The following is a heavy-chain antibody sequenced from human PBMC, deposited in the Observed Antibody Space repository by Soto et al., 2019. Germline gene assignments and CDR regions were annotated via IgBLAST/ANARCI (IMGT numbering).Heavy chain of an antibody. CDR3: ARESEDLTSNFDY. Sequence: GGSLRLSCAASGFTFTRYSMSWVRQAPGKGLEWVSSISSTTNYIYYGDSMKGRFTISRDNAKNSLYLEMNSLRAEDTAVYYCARESEDLTSNFDYWGQGTLVTVS. V-gene: IGHV3-21*06. CDR2: ISSTTNYI. CDR1: GFTFTRYS. J-gene: IGHJ4*02.